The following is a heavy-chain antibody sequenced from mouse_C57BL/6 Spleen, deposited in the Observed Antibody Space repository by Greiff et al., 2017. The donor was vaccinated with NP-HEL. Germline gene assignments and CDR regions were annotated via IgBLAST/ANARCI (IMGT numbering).Heavy chain of an antibody. CDR1: GYTFTSYW. CDR3: SRGGNSAWFAY. J-gene: IGHJ3*01. Sequence: VQLQQPGAELVMPGASVKLSCKASGYTFTSYWMHWVQQRPGQGLEWIGEIDPSDSYTNYTHKFKGQSTLTVDNSSSTLYMQLSSLTSEDSAVFYLSRGGNSAWFAYWGQGTLVTVSA. D-gene: IGHD3-3*01. V-gene: IGHV1-69*01. CDR2: IDPSDSYT.